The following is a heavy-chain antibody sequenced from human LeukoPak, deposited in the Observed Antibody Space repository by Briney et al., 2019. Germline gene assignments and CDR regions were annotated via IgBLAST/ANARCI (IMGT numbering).Heavy chain of an antibody. CDR2: IFHFGSP. D-gene: IGHD3-9*01. CDR1: GDSINNYY. J-gene: IGHJ4*02. Sequence: PSETLSLTCTVSGDSINNYYWNWIRQSPGKGLEWIGYIFHFGSPHYSPSLRSRVTISIDTSKNQFSLKLTSVTTADTAIYYCASSRRGYTSDWFFDYWGQGALVTVSS. CDR3: ASSRRGYTSDWFFDY. V-gene: IGHV4-59*01.